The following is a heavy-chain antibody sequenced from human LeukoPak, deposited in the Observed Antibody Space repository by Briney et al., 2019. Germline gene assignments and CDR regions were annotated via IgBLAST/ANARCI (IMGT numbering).Heavy chain of an antibody. D-gene: IGHD6-13*01. CDR3: AKWSSSSWYDY. V-gene: IGHV3-23*01. CDR2: ISGGGDST. CDR1: AFTFSSYA. Sequence: GGSLRLSCAASAFTFSSYAMSWVRQAPGKGLEWVSAISGGGDSTYYADSVKGRFTISRDNSKNTLYLQMNSLRAEDTAIYYCAKWSSSSWYDYWGQGTLVTVSS. J-gene: IGHJ4*02.